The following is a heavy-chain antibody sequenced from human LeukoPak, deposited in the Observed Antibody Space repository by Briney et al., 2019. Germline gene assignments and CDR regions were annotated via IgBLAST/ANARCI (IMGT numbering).Heavy chain of an antibody. V-gene: IGHV3-30*02. D-gene: IGHD1-26*01. J-gene: IGHJ6*03. CDR1: GFTFSSYG. Sequence: PGGSLRLSCAASGFTFSSYGMHWVRQAPGKGLEWVAFIRHDGSNKYYADSVKGRFTISRDNSKNTLYLQMNSLRAEDTAVYYCAKDLRPWELLDYYYMDVWGKGTTVTVSS. CDR3: AKDLRPWELLDYYYMDV. CDR2: IRHDGSNK.